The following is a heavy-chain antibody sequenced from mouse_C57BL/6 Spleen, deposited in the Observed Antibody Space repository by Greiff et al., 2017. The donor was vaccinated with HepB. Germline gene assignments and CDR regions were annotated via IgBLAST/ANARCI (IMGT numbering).Heavy chain of an antibody. D-gene: IGHD2-1*01. CDR2: ISGGGGNT. V-gene: IGHV5-9*01. CDR1: GFTFSSYT. CDR3: ASVYYATFAY. Sequence: EVMLVESGGGLVKPGGSLKLSCAASGFTFSSYTMSWVRQTPEKRLEWVATISGGGGNTYYPDSVKGRFTISRDNAKNTLYLQMSSLRSEDTALYYCASVYYATFAYWGQGTLVTVSA. J-gene: IGHJ3*01.